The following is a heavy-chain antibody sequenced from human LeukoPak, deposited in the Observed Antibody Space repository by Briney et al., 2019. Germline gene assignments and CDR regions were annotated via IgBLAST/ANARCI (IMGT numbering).Heavy chain of an antibody. CDR1: EFTVTSNY. Sequence: GGSLRLSCAASEFTVTSNYMTWVRQAPGKGLEWVSIIYSGGSTYYANSVKGRFIISRDNSKNTLYLQLGSLRADDMAMYYCATASGSQYAEYFQHWGQGTLVTVSS. V-gene: IGHV3-53*05. J-gene: IGHJ1*01. CDR2: IYSGGST. CDR3: ATASGSQYAEYFQH. D-gene: IGHD1-26*01.